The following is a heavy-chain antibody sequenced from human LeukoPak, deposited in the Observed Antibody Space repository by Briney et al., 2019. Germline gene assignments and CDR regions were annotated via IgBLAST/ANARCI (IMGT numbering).Heavy chain of an antibody. V-gene: IGHV3-30*02. D-gene: IGHD1-1*01. CDR2: ISYDGSKK. J-gene: IGHJ5*02. CDR3: VKDGRRFQFDP. CDR1: GFTFSSYG. Sequence: GGSLRLSCAASGFTFSSYGMHSVRQAPGKGLEWVAFISYDGSKKYYPDSVRGRFTISRDISKNTLYVEMNSLRGDDTAVYYCVKDGRRFQFDPWGQGTLVTVSS.